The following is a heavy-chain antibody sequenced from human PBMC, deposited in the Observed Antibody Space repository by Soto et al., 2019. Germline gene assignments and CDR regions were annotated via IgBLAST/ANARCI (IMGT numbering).Heavy chain of an antibody. CDR1: GVSVSSGDYY. Sequence: QVQLQESGPGLVKPSQTLSLSCNVYGVSVSSGDYYWSWIRQHAGGGLEWIGYIDRSGSTYYKPSLRGRVIMSVDTSANQIYLRLLPATAADTAMYYCARDSGGNSENYYGLDVWGHGTTFTVSS. D-gene: IGHD1-1*01. CDR2: IDRSGST. V-gene: IGHV4-31*03. J-gene: IGHJ6*02. CDR3: ARDSGGNSENYYGLDV.